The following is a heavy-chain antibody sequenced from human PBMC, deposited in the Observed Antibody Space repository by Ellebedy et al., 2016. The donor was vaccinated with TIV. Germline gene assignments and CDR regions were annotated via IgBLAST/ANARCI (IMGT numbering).Heavy chain of an antibody. J-gene: IGHJ6*02. D-gene: IGHD5-12*01. Sequence: SETLSLXXTVSGGSISSSSYYWGWIRQPPGKGLEWIGSIYYSGSTYYNPSLNSRVTISVDTSKNQFSLKLSSVTAADTAVYYCARGGQGGYDSRYYYGMDVWGQGTTVTVSS. CDR1: GGSISSSSYY. CDR3: ARGGQGGYDSRYYYGMDV. V-gene: IGHV4-39*07. CDR2: IYYSGST.